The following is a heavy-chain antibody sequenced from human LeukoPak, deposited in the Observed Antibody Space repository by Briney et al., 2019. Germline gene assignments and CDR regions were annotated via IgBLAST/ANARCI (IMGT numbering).Heavy chain of an antibody. D-gene: IGHD4-17*01. J-gene: IGHJ4*02. Sequence: PDTLSLTCTGSGGSVSSDHWSWIRQPPGVGLEWIGNIYNSGRPNYNPALMSRVTISVDTSKNQVSLKLTSVTAADTAVYYCARHGEYGDFADYWGQGTVVTVPS. CDR2: IYNSGRP. V-gene: IGHV4-59*08. CDR3: ARHGEYGDFADY. CDR1: GGSVSSDH.